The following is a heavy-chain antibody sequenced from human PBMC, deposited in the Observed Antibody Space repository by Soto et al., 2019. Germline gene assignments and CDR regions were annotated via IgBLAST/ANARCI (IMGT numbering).Heavy chain of an antibody. CDR3: AASYYDFWSGEGGYYYYGMDV. CDR2: IIPIFGTA. D-gene: IGHD3-3*01. CDR1: GGTFSSYA. J-gene: IGHJ6*02. Sequence: QVQLVQSGAEVKKPGSSVKVSCKASGGTFSSYAISWVRQAPGQGLEWMGGIIPIFGTANYAQKFQGRVTITRDMSTSTAYMELSSLRSEDTAVYYCAASYYDFWSGEGGYYYYGMDVWGQGTTVTVSS. V-gene: IGHV1-69*06.